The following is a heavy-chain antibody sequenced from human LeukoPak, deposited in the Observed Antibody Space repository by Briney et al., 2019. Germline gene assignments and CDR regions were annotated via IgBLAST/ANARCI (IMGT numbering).Heavy chain of an antibody. CDR2: IIPIFTTA. J-gene: IGHJ4*02. V-gene: IGHV1-69*13. Sequence: GASVKVSCKASGGTFSSYAISWVRQAPGQGLEWMGGIIPIFTTANHAQKFQGRVTITADESTSTAYMELSSLRSEDTAVYYCARGRGFTMVRGVFDYWGQGTLVTVSS. D-gene: IGHD3-10*01. CDR1: GGTFSSYA. CDR3: ARGRGFTMVRGVFDY.